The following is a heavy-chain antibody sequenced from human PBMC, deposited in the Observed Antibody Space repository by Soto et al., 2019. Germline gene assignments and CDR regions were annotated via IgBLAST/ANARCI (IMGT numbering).Heavy chain of an antibody. CDR3: ATESMVRGVPYFDY. Sequence: SETLSLTCTVSGGSVSSGSYYWSWIRQPPGKGLEWIGYIYYSGSTNYNPSLKSRVTISVDTSKNQFSLKLSSVTAADTAVHYCATESMVRGVPYFDYWGQGTLVTVSS. D-gene: IGHD3-10*01. CDR2: IYYSGST. J-gene: IGHJ4*02. V-gene: IGHV4-61*01. CDR1: GGSVSSGSYY.